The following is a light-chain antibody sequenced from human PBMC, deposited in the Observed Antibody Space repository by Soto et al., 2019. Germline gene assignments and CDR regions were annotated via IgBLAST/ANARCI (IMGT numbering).Light chain of an antibody. J-gene: IGKJ2*01. Sequence: DIQMTQSPSTLSASVGDRVTITCRASQSISGWLAWYQQKPGKAPKLLIYDASNLESGVPSRFSGRESGTEFTLTISSLQPDDVATYYCQQYKSLYTFGQGTKLEIK. CDR3: QQYKSLYT. CDR1: QSISGW. V-gene: IGKV1-5*01. CDR2: DAS.